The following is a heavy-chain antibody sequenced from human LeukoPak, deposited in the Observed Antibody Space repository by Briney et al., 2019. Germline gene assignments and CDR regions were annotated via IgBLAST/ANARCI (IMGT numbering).Heavy chain of an antibody. V-gene: IGHV3-7*03. CDR1: GFTFSSYW. D-gene: IGHD2-2*01. CDR2: IKQDGSEK. Sequence: GGSLRLSCAASGFTFSSYWMSWVRQAPGKGLEWVANIKQDGSEKYYVDSVKGRFTISRDNAKNSLYLQMNSLRAEDTAVYYYARDGVVVLFPGDGMDVWGQGTTVTVSS. J-gene: IGHJ6*02. CDR3: ARDGVVVLFPGDGMDV.